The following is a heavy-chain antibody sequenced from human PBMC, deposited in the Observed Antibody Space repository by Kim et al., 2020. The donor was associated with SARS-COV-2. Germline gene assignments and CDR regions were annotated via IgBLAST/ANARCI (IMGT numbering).Heavy chain of an antibody. V-gene: IGHV3-53*01. CDR3: ARLGPVTANYYYGMDV. Sequence: GGSLRLSCAASGFFVSNTYLSWVRQAPGKGLEWVSVIYTGANTYYADSVRGRFTISRDNSRNTVYLQMNSLRAEDTAVYYCARLGPVTANYYYGMDVWG. CDR2: IYTGANT. D-gene: IGHD2-21*02. CDR1: GFFVSNTY. J-gene: IGHJ6*02.